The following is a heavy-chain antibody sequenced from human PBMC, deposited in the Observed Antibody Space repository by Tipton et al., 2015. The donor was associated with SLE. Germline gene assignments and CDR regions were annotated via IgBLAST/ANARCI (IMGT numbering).Heavy chain of an antibody. CDR2: IYRSGST. CDR1: GNSIYNGFY. D-gene: IGHD2-2*01. CDR3: ARHHRLGSQQYGTSWFHYLDY. Sequence: TLSLTCSVSGNSIYNGFYWGWIRQSPGKGLEWIGSIYRSGSTYYNPSLKSRVTISVDTSKNQFSLELHSVTAADTAVYYCARHHRLGSQQYGTSWFHYLDYWGQGTLVTVSS. J-gene: IGHJ4*02. V-gene: IGHV4-38-2*01.